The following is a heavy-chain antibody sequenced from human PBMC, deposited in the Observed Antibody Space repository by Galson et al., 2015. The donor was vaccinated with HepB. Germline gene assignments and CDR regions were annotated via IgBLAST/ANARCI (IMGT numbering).Heavy chain of an antibody. D-gene: IGHD5-18*01. CDR1: GGTFSSYA. V-gene: IGHV1-69*04. CDR2: IIPILGIA. Sequence: SVKVSCKASGGTFSSYAISWVRQAPGQGLEWMGRIIPILGIANYAQKFQGRVTITADKSTSTAYMELSSLRSEDTAVYYCARVKYPPVRGYSYGEEYAFDIWGQGTMVTVSS. CDR3: ARVKYPPVRGYSYGEEYAFDI. J-gene: IGHJ3*02.